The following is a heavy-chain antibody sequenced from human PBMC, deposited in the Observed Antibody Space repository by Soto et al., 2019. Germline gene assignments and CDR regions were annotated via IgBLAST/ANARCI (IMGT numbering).Heavy chain of an antibody. CDR2: INPSGGST. CDR3: ARDPYSSSWHFDY. V-gene: IGHV1-46*01. J-gene: IGHJ4*02. Sequence: ASVKVSCKASGYTLTNYYMRWVRQAPGQGLEWMGIINPSGGSTSYAQKFQGRVTMTRDTSTSTVYMELSSLRSEDTAVYYCARDPYSSSWHFDYWGQGTPVTVS. CDR1: GYTLTNYY. D-gene: IGHD6-13*01.